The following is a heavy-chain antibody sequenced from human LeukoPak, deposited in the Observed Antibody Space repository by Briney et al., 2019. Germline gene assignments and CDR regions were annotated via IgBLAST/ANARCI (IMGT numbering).Heavy chain of an antibody. CDR2: IYYRGST. V-gene: IGHV4-59*01. D-gene: IGHD4-23*01. CDR3: ARLNGGNSIVWFDP. CDR1: GASISSYY. J-gene: IGHJ5*02. Sequence: SESLSLTCTVSGASISSYYWSWIRQPPGKLLEWIGYIYYRGSTNYNPSLKGRVTISVDTSKNQFSRKLSSVTAADTAVYYCARLNGGNSIVWFDPWGQGTLVTVSS.